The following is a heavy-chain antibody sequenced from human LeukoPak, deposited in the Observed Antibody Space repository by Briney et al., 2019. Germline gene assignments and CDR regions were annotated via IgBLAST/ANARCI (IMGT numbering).Heavy chain of an antibody. D-gene: IGHD6-19*01. CDR3: AIPPQRRSSEWYPFDY. J-gene: IGHJ4*02. V-gene: IGHV4-39*01. Sequence: PSETLSLTCTVSGGSFSSSSYFWAWIRQPPGKGLEWIASITTSGKTYYNPSLRSRVSISSDASKNQFSLRLTSVTAADSAMYYCAIPPQRRSSEWYPFDYWGQGSLVTVSS. CDR1: GGSFSSSSYF. CDR2: ITTSGKT.